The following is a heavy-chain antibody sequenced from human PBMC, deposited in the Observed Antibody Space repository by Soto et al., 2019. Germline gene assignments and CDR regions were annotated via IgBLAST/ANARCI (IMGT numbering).Heavy chain of an antibody. V-gene: IGHV2-5*02. CDR3: AHGSGWLFDY. CDR2: LYLDDEN. Sequence: QITLKESGPPLVKPTQTLTLTCTFSGFSLSTRDVGVGWIRQPPGKALEWLALLYLDDENRYSPSLRRRLTLTKDTSKNHVVLTMTNMDPVDTATYYCAHGSGWLFDYWGPGTLVTVSS. D-gene: IGHD6-19*01. J-gene: IGHJ4*02. CDR1: GFSLSTRDVG.